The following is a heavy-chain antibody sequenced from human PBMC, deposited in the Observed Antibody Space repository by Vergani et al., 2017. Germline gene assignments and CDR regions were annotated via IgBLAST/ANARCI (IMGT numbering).Heavy chain of an antibody. CDR2: INTNTGNP. CDR1: GYTFTSYA. D-gene: IGHD3-22*01. Sequence: QVQLVQSGSELKKPGASVKISCKASGYTFTSYAMNWVRQAPGQGLEWMGWINTNTGNPTYVQGFTGRFVFSLDTSVSTAFLQISSLKAEDTAVYYCAMGHTFYSDSSDYSSMNNYWGQGTLVTVSS. V-gene: IGHV7-4-1*02. CDR3: AMGHTFYSDSSDYSSMNNY. J-gene: IGHJ4*02.